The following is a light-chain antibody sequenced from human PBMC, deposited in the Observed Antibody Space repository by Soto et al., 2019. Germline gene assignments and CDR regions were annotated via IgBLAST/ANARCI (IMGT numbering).Light chain of an antibody. CDR1: QSVNRN. Sequence: EIVLTQSPATLSLSPGARATLSCRASQSVNRNLAWYRQKPGQAPRLLIYDASNRATGIPARFSGSGSGTDFTLTISSLEPADFAVYYCQQRSNWPLTFGGGTKVEIK. V-gene: IGKV3-11*01. CDR3: QQRSNWPLT. CDR2: DAS. J-gene: IGKJ4*01.